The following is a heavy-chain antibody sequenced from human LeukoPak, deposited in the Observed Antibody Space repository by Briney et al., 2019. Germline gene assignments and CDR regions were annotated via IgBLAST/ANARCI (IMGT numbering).Heavy chain of an antibody. V-gene: IGHV4-61*08. D-gene: IGHD2-2*01. CDR1: GGAITSGGYY. J-gene: IGHJ4*02. CDR2: IYYSGST. Sequence: SETLSLTCTVSGGAITSGGYYWTWIRQHPEKGLEWIGYIYYSGSTNYNPSLQSRVTISVDTSKNQFSLKLSSVTAADTAVYYCARDRIGTTCYDYWGQGTLVTVSS. CDR3: ARDRIGTTCYDY.